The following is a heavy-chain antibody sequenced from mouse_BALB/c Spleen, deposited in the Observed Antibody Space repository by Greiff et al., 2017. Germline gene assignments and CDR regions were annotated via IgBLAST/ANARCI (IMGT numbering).Heavy chain of an antibody. CDR3: ASYHYNSSAMDY. CDR1: GYTFTSYW. J-gene: IGHJ4*01. CDR2: INPSAGYT. V-gene: IGHV1-7*01. D-gene: IGHD1-3*01. Sequence: VQLQQSGAELAKPGASVKMSCKASGYTFTSYWMHWVKQRPGQGLEWIGYINPSAGYTEYNQKFKDKATLTADKSSSTAYMQLSSLTSEDSAVYYFASYHYNSSAMDYWGQGTSVTGSS.